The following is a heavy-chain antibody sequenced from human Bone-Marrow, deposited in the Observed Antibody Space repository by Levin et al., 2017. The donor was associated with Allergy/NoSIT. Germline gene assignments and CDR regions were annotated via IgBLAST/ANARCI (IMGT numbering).Heavy chain of an antibody. Sequence: PGGSLRLSCAASGFAFSTSNMYWVRQAPGRGLDWISYITTSGDTVYYADSVKGRFTVSRDNAKNSLFLQMNSLRAEDTALYYCGSADGIAAGSIIYWGQGTLVTVSS. CDR1: GFAFSTSN. V-gene: IGHV3-48*04. J-gene: IGHJ4*02. D-gene: IGHD6-13*01. CDR3: GSADGIAAGSIIY. CDR2: ITTSGDTV.